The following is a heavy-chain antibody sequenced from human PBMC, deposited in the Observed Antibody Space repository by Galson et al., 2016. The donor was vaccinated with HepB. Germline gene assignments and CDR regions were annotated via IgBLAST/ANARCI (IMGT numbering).Heavy chain of an antibody. Sequence: SETLSLTCAVSGASISNNYWWSWVRQSPEKGLEWIGEIYQTGTANYDTSFPSRATISVDTSKNQISLRLDSVTAADTAVYYCTRGTLGTAATMAFDYWGQGTLVSVSS. D-gene: IGHD4/OR15-4a*01. CDR3: TRGTLGTAATMAFDY. J-gene: IGHJ4*02. V-gene: IGHV4-4*02. CDR2: IYQTGTA. CDR1: GASISNNYW.